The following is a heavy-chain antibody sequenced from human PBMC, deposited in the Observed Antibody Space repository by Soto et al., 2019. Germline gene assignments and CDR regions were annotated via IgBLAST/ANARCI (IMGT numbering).Heavy chain of an antibody. CDR3: ARSRAGIAARPSDY. CDR2: MNPNSGNT. CDR1: GYTFTSYN. V-gene: IGHV1-8*01. Sequence: ASVKVSCKASGYTFTSYNINWVRQATGQGLEWMGWMNPNSGNTGYAQKFQGRVTMTRNTSISTAYMELSSLRSEDTAVYYCARSRAGIAARPSDYWGQGTPVTVSS. D-gene: IGHD6-6*01. J-gene: IGHJ4*02.